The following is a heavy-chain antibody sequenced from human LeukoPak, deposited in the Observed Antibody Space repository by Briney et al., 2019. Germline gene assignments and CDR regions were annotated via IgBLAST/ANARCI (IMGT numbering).Heavy chain of an antibody. J-gene: IGHJ4*02. CDR3: ARRAGEEGFDY. D-gene: IGHD3-16*01. CDR1: GYTFTSYA. CDR2: INAGNGNT. Sequence: ASVKVSCKASGYTFTSYAMHWVRQAPGQRLEWMGWINAGNGNTKYPQKFQGRVTITRDTSASTAYMELSSLRSEDTAVYYCARRAGEEGFDYWGQGTLVTVSS. V-gene: IGHV1-3*01.